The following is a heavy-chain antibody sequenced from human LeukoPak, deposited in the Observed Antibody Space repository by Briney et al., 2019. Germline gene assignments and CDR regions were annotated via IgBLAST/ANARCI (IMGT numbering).Heavy chain of an antibody. CDR3: ASRAAAYYDILTGSEDYYFDY. Sequence: PSETLSLTCTVSGGSISSYYWSWIRQPPGKGLEWIGYIYYSWSTNYNPSLTSRVTISVDTSKNQFSLKLSSVTAADTAVYYCASRAAAYYDILTGSEDYYFDYWGQGTLVTVSS. D-gene: IGHD3-9*01. J-gene: IGHJ4*02. V-gene: IGHV4-59*08. CDR1: GGSISSYY. CDR2: IYYSWST.